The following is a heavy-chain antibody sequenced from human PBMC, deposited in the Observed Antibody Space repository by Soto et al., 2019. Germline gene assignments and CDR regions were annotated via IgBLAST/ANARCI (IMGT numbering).Heavy chain of an antibody. Sequence: GGSLRLSCAASGFPFNNYSVTWVRQAPGKGLEWVSTISGSGDNTYYADSVRGRFTISRDNSKNTLYLQMNSLRADDTAVYYCAKRPLAARHTDYWGQGTLVTVSS. CDR3: AKRPLAARHTDY. CDR1: GFPFNNYS. D-gene: IGHD6-6*01. V-gene: IGHV3-23*01. J-gene: IGHJ4*02. CDR2: ISGSGDNT.